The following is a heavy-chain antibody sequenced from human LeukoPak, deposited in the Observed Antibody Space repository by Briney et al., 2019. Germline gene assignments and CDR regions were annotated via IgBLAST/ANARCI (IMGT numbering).Heavy chain of an antibody. CDR2: IGSGAGST. D-gene: IGHD3-10*01. CDR3: AEGGGAMVREITPADY. Sequence: GGSLRLSCAASGFTVSSTYMGWVRQAPGKGLEWVSAIGSGAGSTYYADSVKGRFTMPRDNSKNTLYLQMNSLRAEDMAVYYCAEGGGAMVREITPADYWGQGTLVTVSS. J-gene: IGHJ4*02. V-gene: IGHV3-23*01. CDR1: GFTVSSTY.